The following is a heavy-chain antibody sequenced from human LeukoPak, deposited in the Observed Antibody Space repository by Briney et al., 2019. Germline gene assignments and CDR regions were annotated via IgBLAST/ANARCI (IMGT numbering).Heavy chain of an antibody. J-gene: IGHJ4*02. V-gene: IGHV3-7*01. CDR1: GFTFSTYW. CDR3: AREIPGGANHLDY. Sequence: GGSLRLSCAASGFTFSTYWMSWVRQAPGKGPEWVANVKEDGSQKYYVDSVKGRFTISRDNAKNSLYLQMNNLRVEDTAVYYCAREIPGGANHLDYWGQGTLVTVSP. D-gene: IGHD1-26*01. CDR2: VKEDGSQK.